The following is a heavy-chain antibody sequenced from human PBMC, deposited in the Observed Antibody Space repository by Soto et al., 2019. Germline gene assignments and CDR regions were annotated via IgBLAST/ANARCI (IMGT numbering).Heavy chain of an antibody. D-gene: IGHD6-25*01. Sequence: GGSLRLSCAASGFTFSSYGMHWVRQAPGKGLEWVAVISYDGSNKYYVDSVKGRFTISRDNAKNSLYLQMNSLRAEDTAVYYCARADRGSGYSRYWGQGTLVPVSS. CDR2: ISYDGSNK. CDR3: ARADRGSGYSRY. CDR1: GFTFSSYG. J-gene: IGHJ4*02. V-gene: IGHV3-30*03.